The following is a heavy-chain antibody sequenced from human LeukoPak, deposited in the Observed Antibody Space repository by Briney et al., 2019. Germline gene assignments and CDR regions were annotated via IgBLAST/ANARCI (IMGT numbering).Heavy chain of an antibody. J-gene: IGHJ4*02. CDR2: IYYSGST. Sequence: SETLSLTCAVYGGSFSSYYWSWVRQPPGKGLEWIGYIYYSGSTNYNPSLKSRVTISVDTSKNQFSLKLSSVTAADTAVYYCARGPSIAAAGYFDYWGQGTLVTVSS. CDR3: ARGPSIAAAGYFDY. CDR1: GGSFSSYY. D-gene: IGHD6-13*01. V-gene: IGHV4-59*01.